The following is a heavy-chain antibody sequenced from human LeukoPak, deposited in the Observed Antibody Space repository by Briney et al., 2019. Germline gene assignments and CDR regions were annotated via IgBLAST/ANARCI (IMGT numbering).Heavy chain of an antibody. V-gene: IGHV1-8*01. CDR3: ARGPYGSGSQSSGY. D-gene: IGHD3-10*01. J-gene: IGHJ4*02. Sequence: GASVKVSCKASGYTFTYYDINWVRQATGQGLEWMGWMNPNSGNTGYAQKFQGRVTMTRNTSISTAYMELSSLRSEDTAVYYCARGPYGSGSQSSGYWGQGTLVTVSS. CDR2: MNPNSGNT. CDR1: GYTFTYYD.